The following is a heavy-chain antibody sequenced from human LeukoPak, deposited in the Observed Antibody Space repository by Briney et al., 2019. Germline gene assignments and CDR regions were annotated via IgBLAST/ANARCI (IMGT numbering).Heavy chain of an antibody. CDR3: AKKLSGSYKAFDY. D-gene: IGHD1-26*01. V-gene: IGHV3-23*01. CDR1: GFTFSSYA. J-gene: IGHJ4*02. Sequence: GGSLRLSCAASGFTFSSYAMSWVRQAPGKGLEWVSGISDSGGTIYYADSVKGRFTISRDNSKNTLYLQMNSLRAEDAAVYYCAKKLSGSYKAFDYWGQGTPVTVSS. CDR2: ISDSGGTI.